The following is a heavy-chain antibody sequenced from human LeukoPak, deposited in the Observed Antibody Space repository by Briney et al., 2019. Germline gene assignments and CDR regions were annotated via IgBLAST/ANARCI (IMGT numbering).Heavy chain of an antibody. J-gene: IGHJ3*02. D-gene: IGHD3-16*02. Sequence: GESLKISCKASGYKFTDYWIGWVRQMPGKGLEWMGIIYPGDSETRYSPSFHGHVTISVDKSISTAHLQWNSLQASDTAMYYCARRHLGQLSFDAFDIWGQGTMVAVSS. CDR2: IYPGDSET. CDR3: ARRHLGQLSFDAFDI. CDR1: GYKFTDYW. V-gene: IGHV5-51*01.